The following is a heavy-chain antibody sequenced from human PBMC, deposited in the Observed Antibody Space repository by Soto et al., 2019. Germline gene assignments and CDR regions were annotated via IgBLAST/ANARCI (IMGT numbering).Heavy chain of an antibody. CDR3: ARVFVETSMNDGMDV. V-gene: IGHV4-39*01. CDR2: VYYGGAIFYSGNI. Sequence: SETLSLTCTVSGDSISSSNSHWGWTRQPPGKGLEYIGSVYYGGAIFYSGNIYYNPSLKSRVTISVDTSKNQFSLRLSSVTAADTGVYYCARVFVETSMNDGMDVWGQGTAVTVSS. J-gene: IGHJ6*02. CDR1: GDSISSSNSH. D-gene: IGHD5-18*01.